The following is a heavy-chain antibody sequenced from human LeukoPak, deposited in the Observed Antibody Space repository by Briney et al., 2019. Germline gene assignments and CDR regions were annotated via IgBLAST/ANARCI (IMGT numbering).Heavy chain of an antibody. J-gene: IGHJ4*02. CDR2: ISISCSTI. CDR3: AARYGFGELYDDY. D-gene: IGHD3-10*01. V-gene: IGHV3-48*03. Sequence: GGSLRLSCAASGFTFSSYEMNWFRQAPGKGLEWVSYISISCSTIYYADSVKGRFTISREKTKNSLYMQMNSLSAEDTAVYYCAARYGFGELYDDYWGQGTLVTVSS. CDR1: GFTFSSYE.